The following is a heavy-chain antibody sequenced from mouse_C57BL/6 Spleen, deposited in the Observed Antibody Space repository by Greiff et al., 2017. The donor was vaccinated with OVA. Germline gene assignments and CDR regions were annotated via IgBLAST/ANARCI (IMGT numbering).Heavy chain of an antibody. Sequence: QVQLQQSGAELVRPGASVTLSCKASGYTFTDYEMHWVKQTPVHGLEWIGAIDPETGGTAYNQKFKGKAILTADKSSSTAYMELRSLTSEDSAVYYCTRSGWNYGSSYDDYWGQGTTLTVSS. CDR3: TRSGWNYGSSYDDY. CDR2: IDPETGGT. V-gene: IGHV1-15*01. J-gene: IGHJ2*01. CDR1: GYTFTDYE. D-gene: IGHD1-1*01.